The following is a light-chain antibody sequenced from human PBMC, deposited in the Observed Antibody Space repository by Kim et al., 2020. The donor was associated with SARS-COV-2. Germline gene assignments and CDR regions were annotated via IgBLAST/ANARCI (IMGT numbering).Light chain of an antibody. CDR1: QSVSSY. J-gene: IGKJ5*01. V-gene: IGKV3-11*01. CDR3: QQRSNWPPIT. CDR2: DAS. Sequence: SPGERATLSCRASQSVSSYLAWYQQKPGQAPRLLIYDASNRATGIPAMFSGSGSGTDFTLTISSLEPEDFAVYYWQQRSNWPPITYGQGTRLGIK.